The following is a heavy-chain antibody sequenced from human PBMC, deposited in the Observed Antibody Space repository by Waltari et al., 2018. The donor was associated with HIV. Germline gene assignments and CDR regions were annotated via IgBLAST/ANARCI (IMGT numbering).Heavy chain of an antibody. D-gene: IGHD3-22*01. CDR1: Y. J-gene: IGHJ4*02. CDR2: ISYSGST. CDR3: ARATPSYYDSSGHDY. Sequence: YWSWTRQHPGKGLEWIGYISYSGSTYYNPSLKSRVTISVDTSKNQFSLKLSSVTAADTAVYYCARATPSYYDSSGHDYWGQGTLVTVSS. V-gene: IGHV4-31*02.